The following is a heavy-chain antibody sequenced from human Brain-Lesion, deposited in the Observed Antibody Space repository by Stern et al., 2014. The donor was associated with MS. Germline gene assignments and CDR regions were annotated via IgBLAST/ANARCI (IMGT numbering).Heavy chain of an antibody. Sequence: VQLVQSGAEVKQPGESLKISCKGSGSRFGNYWMGWVRQNPGKVLEWMGIIYTADSDARYSPSLQGQVTIAADKSISTVYLQWSSLKASDTAMYYCARTYSSGWYGGHAFDIWGQGTMVTVSS. V-gene: IGHV5-51*01. J-gene: IGHJ3*02. CDR1: GSRFGNYW. CDR2: IYTADSDA. CDR3: ARTYSSGWYGGHAFDI. D-gene: IGHD6-19*01.